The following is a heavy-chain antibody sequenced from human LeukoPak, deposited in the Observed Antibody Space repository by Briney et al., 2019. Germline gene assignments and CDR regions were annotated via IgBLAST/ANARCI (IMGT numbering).Heavy chain of an antibody. CDR2: IGGSDGGT. Sequence: AGGSLRLSCAASGFTFSNYNMAWVRQAPGKGLEWVSAIGGSDGGTHYADSVRGRFTISRDNSKNTMYLQMNSLRAEDTAVYFCARESHQRLIRVDSWGQGTLVCVSS. CDR1: GFTFSNYN. D-gene: IGHD6-19*01. V-gene: IGHV3-23*01. CDR3: ARESHQRLIRVDS. J-gene: IGHJ4*02.